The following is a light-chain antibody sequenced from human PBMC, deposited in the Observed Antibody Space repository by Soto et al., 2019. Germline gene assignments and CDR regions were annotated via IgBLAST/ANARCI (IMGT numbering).Light chain of an antibody. V-gene: IGKV3-15*01. CDR2: GAS. J-gene: IGKJ5*01. CDR3: QQNNRWPHIP. Sequence: IGMTKSKDILSVSPGEAATLSCRASENVRTKVGWYQQKPGQAPRLLIYGASTRATGIPDRFSGSGSGTQFTLTISRLQSEDSAVYFCQQNNRWPHIPFCQVARPAIK. CDR1: ENVRTK.